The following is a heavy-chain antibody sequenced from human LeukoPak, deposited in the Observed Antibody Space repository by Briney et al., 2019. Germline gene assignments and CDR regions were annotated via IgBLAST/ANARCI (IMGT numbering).Heavy chain of an antibody. Sequence: GASVKVSCKASGYTFTSYDINWVRQATGQGLEWMGWMNPNSGNTGYAQKFQGRVTMTRNTSISTAYMELSSLRSEDTAVYYCARVSINYDSSGYSFPAPYYWGQGTLVTVSS. D-gene: IGHD3-22*01. CDR2: MNPNSGNT. V-gene: IGHV1-8*01. CDR3: ARVSINYDSSGYSFPAPYY. CDR1: GYTFTSYD. J-gene: IGHJ4*02.